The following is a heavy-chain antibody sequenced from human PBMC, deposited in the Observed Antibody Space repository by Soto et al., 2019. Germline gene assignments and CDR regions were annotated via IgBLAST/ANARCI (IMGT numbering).Heavy chain of an antibody. V-gene: IGHV1-8*01. CDR1: GYTFTSYD. D-gene: IGHD3-10*01. CDR3: ARVYYGSGSYYNYYYMDV. J-gene: IGHJ6*03. CDR2: MNPNSGNT. Sequence: QVQLVQSGAEVKKPGASVKVSCKASGYTFTSYDINWVRQATGQGLEWMGWMNPNSGNTGYAQKFQGRVTMTRHTSISTAYMELSSLRSEDTAVYYCARVYYGSGSYYNYYYMDVWGKGTTVTVSS.